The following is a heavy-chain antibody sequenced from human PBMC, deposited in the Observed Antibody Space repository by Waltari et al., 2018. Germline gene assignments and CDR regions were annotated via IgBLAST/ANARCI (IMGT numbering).Heavy chain of an antibody. CDR3: ARDEARYYDIMTGGGYYGLDV. J-gene: IGHJ6*02. V-gene: IGHV4-61*02. CDR1: GGSISSGSVY. CDR2: IFTSGST. Sequence: QVQLQESGPGLVRPSQTLSLTCTVSGGSISSGSVYWTWIRQSAGKGLEWVGHIFTSGSTNYNPFLKSRVSVSLDTSENQFSLRLSSVTAADTAVYYCARDEARYYDIMTGGGYYGLDVWGQGTTVTVSS. D-gene: IGHD3-9*01.